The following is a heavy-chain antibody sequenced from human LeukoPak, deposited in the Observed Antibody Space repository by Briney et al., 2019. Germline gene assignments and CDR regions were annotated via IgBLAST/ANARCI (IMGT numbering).Heavy chain of an antibody. D-gene: IGHD3-3*01. Sequence: SVKVSCKASGGTFSSYAISWVRQAPGQGLEWMGGIIPIFGTANYAQKFQGRVTITADESTSTAYMELSSLRSEDTAVYYCAGIYDFWSGYYSHYYYGMDVWGQGTTVTVSS. CDR2: IIPIFGTA. J-gene: IGHJ6*02. V-gene: IGHV1-69*01. CDR1: GGTFSSYA. CDR3: AGIYDFWSGYYSHYYYGMDV.